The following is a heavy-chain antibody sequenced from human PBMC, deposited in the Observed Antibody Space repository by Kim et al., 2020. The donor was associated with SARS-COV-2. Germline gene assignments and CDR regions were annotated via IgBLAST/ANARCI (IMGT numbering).Heavy chain of an antibody. J-gene: IGHJ4*02. D-gene: IGHD3-10*01. CDR1: GFTFSSYW. Sequence: GGSLRLSCAASGFTFSSYWMSWVRQAPGKGLEWVANIKQDGSEKYYVDSVKGRFTISRDNAKNSLYLQMNSLRAEDTAVYYCASHPLLWFGELLIDGGYYFDYWGQGTLVTVSS. V-gene: IGHV3-7*03. CDR2: IKQDGSEK. CDR3: ASHPLLWFGELLIDGGYYFDY.